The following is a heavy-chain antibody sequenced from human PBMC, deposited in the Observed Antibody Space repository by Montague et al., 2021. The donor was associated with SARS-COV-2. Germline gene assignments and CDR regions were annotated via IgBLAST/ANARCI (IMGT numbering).Heavy chain of an antibody. CDR2: IYNSGTT. CDR1: GDSTSCPNCY. Sequence: SETQSLTCTVSGDSTSCPNCYWGWIRQAPGKGLDWIGTIYNSGTTYYNPSLKNRLTISIDTSKNQFSLKLTSVTAADTAVYYCARHRNYGDHSLDNWFHPWGQGTLVTVSS. V-gene: IGHV4-39*01. J-gene: IGHJ5*02. D-gene: IGHD4-17*01. CDR3: ARHRNYGDHSLDNWFHP.